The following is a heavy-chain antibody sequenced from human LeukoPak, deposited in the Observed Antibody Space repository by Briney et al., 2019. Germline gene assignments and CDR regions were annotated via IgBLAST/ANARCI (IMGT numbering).Heavy chain of an antibody. CDR3: ARGLGRLYGDYDFDY. J-gene: IGHJ4*02. Sequence: GASVKVSCKASGYTFTSYDINWVRQAIGQGLEWMGWMNPNSGNTGYAQKFQGRVTMTRNTSISTAYMELSSLRSEDTAVYYCARGLGRLYGDYDFDYWGQGTLVTVSS. D-gene: IGHD4-17*01. CDR1: GYTFTSYD. V-gene: IGHV1-8*01. CDR2: MNPNSGNT.